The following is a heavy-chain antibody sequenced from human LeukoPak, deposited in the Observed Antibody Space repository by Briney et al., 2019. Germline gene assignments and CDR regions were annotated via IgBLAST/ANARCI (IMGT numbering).Heavy chain of an antibody. D-gene: IGHD5-12*01. CDR1: GYSITRGYY. V-gene: IGHV4-38-2*01. CDR3: ARTASGFDPFDF. J-gene: IGHJ4*02. CDR2: LYHSGSI. Sequence: PSETLSLTCAVAGYSITRGYYWGWIRQPPGKGLEWIGSLYHSGSIYYNPSLRSRITISIDTSKNQFSLKMRSVTAADTAVYFCARTASGFDPFDFWGQGTLVTVSS.